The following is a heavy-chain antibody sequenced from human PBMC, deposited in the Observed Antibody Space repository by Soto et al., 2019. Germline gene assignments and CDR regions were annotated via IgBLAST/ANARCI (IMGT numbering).Heavy chain of an antibody. CDR1: GFSFSIHG. V-gene: IGHV3-33*01. J-gene: IGHJ4*02. Sequence: QVQLVESGGGVVRPGTSLRLSCEATGFSFSIHGMHWVRQAPGKGLQWLAVIVNDGTEQAYSDSVKGRFTTSRDNSKNTLYLQRNNLRADDTAVYYCASDDLYVDNGLDHWGQGVLVTVSS. D-gene: IGHD4-17*01. CDR3: ASDDLYVDNGLDH. CDR2: IVNDGTEQ.